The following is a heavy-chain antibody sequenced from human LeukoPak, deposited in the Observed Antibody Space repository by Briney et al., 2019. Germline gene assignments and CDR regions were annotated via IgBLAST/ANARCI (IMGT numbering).Heavy chain of an antibody. CDR3: VKVSSNYYGSGSYQTLDY. CDR2: ISGSGGST. CDR1: GFTFSSYA. D-gene: IGHD3-10*01. J-gene: IGHJ4*02. V-gene: IGHV3-23*01. Sequence: GGSLRLSCAASGFTFSSYAMSWVRQTPGKGLEWVSTISGSGGSTFYADSVKGRFTISRDNPKNTVDLQMNSLRAEDTAVYYCVKVSSNYYGSGSYQTLDYWGQGALVTVSS.